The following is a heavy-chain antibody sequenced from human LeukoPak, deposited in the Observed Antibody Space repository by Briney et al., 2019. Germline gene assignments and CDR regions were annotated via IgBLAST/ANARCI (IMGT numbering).Heavy chain of an antibody. J-gene: IGHJ4*02. D-gene: IGHD3-10*01. Sequence: PSQTLSLTCSVSGGSIRSSGFYWSWIRQPPGKGLEWIGYIYYSGSTNYNPSLKSRVTISVDTSKNQFSLKLSSVTAADTAVYYCARIYGSGSYSHFDYWGQGTLVTVSS. CDR2: IYYSGST. V-gene: IGHV4-61*08. CDR1: GGSIRSSGFY. CDR3: ARIYGSGSYSHFDY.